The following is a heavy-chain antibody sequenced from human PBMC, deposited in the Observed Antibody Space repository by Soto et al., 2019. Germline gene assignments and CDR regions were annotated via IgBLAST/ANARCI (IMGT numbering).Heavy chain of an antibody. D-gene: IGHD3-3*01. CDR2: IDPSDSYT. CDR3: ARHDYDFWSGPGKTNWFDP. V-gene: IGHV5-10-1*01. J-gene: IGHJ5*02. CDR1: GDSFTSYW. Sequence: GGTLKISCNGSGDSFTSYWISWVRQMPWKGLAWVGRIDPSDSYTNYSPSFQGHVTIPADKSISTAYLQWSSLKASDTAMYYCARHDYDFWSGPGKTNWFDPWGQGTLVTVSS.